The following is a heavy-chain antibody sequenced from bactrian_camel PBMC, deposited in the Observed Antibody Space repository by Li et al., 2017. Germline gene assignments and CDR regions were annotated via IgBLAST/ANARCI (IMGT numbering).Heavy chain of an antibody. CDR1: GFTFTSYY. Sequence: VQLVESGGGLVQPGGSLRLSCAASGFTFTSYYIHWVRQAPGKGLQCVANIYSDGSRIDYADSVKGRFTISRDNAKNTVYLLMNSLKSEDAALYYCAITRRLISSDTYWGQGTQVTVS. D-gene: IGHD3*01. J-gene: IGHJ4*01. CDR3: AITRRLISSDTY. V-gene: IGHV3-2*01. CDR2: IYSDGSRI.